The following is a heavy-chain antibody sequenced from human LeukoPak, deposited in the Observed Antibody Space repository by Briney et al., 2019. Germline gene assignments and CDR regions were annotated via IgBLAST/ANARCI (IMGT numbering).Heavy chain of an antibody. V-gene: IGHV3-48*04. CDR1: GFSFSSHS. D-gene: IGHD2-2*01. CDR3: ARRYCSSSSCSPLDY. CDR2: ISSSSSTT. J-gene: IGHJ4*02. Sequence: GGSLRLSCAASGFSFSSHSMNWVRQAPGKGLEWVSYISSSSSTTYYADSVKGRFTISRDNAENSLYLQMGSLRVEDMAVYYCARRYCSSSSCSPLDYWAQGTLVTVSS.